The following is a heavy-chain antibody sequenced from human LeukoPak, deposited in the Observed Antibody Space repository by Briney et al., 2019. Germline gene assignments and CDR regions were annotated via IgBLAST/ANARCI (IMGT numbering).Heavy chain of an antibody. V-gene: IGHV4-39*07. J-gene: IGHJ2*01. CDR2: IYYSGST. CDR3: ARLRSTYWYFDL. D-gene: IGHD4-17*01. Sequence: KPSETLSLTCTVSGGSISSSSYYWGWIRQPPGKGLEWIGSIYYSGSTYYNPSLKSRVTMSVDTSKNQFSLKLSSVTAADTAVYHCARLRSTYWYFDLWGRGTLVTVSS. CDR1: GGSISSSSYY.